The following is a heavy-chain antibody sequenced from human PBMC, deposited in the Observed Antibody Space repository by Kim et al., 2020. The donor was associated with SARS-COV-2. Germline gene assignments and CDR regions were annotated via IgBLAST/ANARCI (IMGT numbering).Heavy chain of an antibody. J-gene: IGHJ6*02. D-gene: IGHD3-10*01. CDR1: GYTFTSYY. CDR3: AGLWFGDQPTPHTYYYGMDV. Sequence: ASVKVSCKASGYTFTSYYMHWVRQAPGQGLEWMGIINPSGGSTSYAQKFQGRVTMTRDTSTSTVYMELSSLRSEDTAVYYCAGLWFGDQPTPHTYYYGMDVWGQGTTVTVSS. CDR2: INPSGGST. V-gene: IGHV1-46*01.